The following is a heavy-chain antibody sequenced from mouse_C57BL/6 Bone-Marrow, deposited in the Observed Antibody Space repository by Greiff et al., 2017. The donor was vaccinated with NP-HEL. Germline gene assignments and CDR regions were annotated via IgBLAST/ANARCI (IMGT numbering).Heavy chain of an antibody. CDR1: GYTFTSYW. D-gene: IGHD1-1*01. J-gene: IGHJ2*01. V-gene: IGHV1-5*01. Sequence: DVQLQESGTVLARPGASVKMSCKTSGYTFTSYWMHWVKQRPGQGLEWIGAIYPGNSDTSYNQKFKGKAKLTAVTSASTAYMELSSLTNEDSAVYYFTSGITTVVADYWGQGTTLTVSS. CDR2: IYPGNSDT. CDR3: TSGITTVVADY.